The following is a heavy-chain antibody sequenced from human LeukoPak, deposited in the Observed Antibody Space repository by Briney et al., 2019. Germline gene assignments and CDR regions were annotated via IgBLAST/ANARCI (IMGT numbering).Heavy chain of an antibody. CDR2: ISSSSSTI. J-gene: IGHJ4*02. Sequence: GGSLRLSCAASGFTFSTYSLNWVRQAPGKGLEWVSYISSSSSTIYYADSVKGRFTISRDNAKNSLYLQMNSLRAEDTAAYYCARDERFLEWLLASDYWGQGTLVTVSS. CDR3: ARDERFLEWLLASDY. D-gene: IGHD3-3*01. CDR1: GFTFSTYS. V-gene: IGHV3-48*01.